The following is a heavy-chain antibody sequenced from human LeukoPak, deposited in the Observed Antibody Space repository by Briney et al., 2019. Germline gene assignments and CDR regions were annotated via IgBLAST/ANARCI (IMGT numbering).Heavy chain of an antibody. V-gene: IGHV4-59*01. CDR2: IYYSGST. Sequence: SETLSLTCTVSGGSISSYYWSWIRQPPGKGLEWIGYIYYSGSTNYNPSLKSRVTISVDTSKNQFSLKLSSVTAADTAVYYCARAGSYSSSSRECDYWGQGTLVTVSS. D-gene: IGHD6-6*01. J-gene: IGHJ4*02. CDR3: ARAGSYSSSSRECDY. CDR1: GGSISSYY.